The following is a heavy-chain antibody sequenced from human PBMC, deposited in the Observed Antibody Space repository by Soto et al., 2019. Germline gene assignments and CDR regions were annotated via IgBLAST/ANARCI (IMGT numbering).Heavy chain of an antibody. D-gene: IGHD3-3*01. Sequence: SETLSLTCAVSGGSISSGGYSWSWIRQPPGKGLEWIGYIYHSGSTYYNPSLKSRVTISVDRSKNQFSLKLSSVTAADTAVYYCARDNFREWSLLWFDPWGQGTLVTVSS. V-gene: IGHV4-30-2*01. CDR3: ARDNFREWSLLWFDP. J-gene: IGHJ5*02. CDR1: GGSISSGGYS. CDR2: IYHSGST.